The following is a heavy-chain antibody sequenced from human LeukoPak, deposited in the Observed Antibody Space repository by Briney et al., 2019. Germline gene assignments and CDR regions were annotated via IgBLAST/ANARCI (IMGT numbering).Heavy chain of an antibody. D-gene: IGHD7-27*01. CDR2: IRYDGSNK. J-gene: IGHJ2*01. V-gene: IGHV3-30*02. Sequence: GGSLRLSCAASGFTFSSYGMHWVRQAPGKGLEWVTFIRYDGSNKYYADSVKGRFTISRDNSKNTLYLQMNSLRAEDTAVYYCAKKVSGDWYFDLWGRGTLVTVSS. CDR1: GFTFSSYG. CDR3: AKKVSGDWYFDL.